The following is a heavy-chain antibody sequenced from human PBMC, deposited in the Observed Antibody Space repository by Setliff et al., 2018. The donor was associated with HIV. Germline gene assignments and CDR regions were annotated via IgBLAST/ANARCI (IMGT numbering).Heavy chain of an antibody. CDR1: GGSINSYY. J-gene: IGHJ5*02. D-gene: IGHD4-4*01. CDR3: ASELHDYTNYSGWFDP. CDR2: VSTSGST. Sequence: PSETLSLTCTVSGGSINSYYWSWIRLPPGRGLEWIGYVSTSGSTKYNPSLKSRVTISVDTSRSQFSLKLSSVTATDTAVYYCASELHDYTNYSGWFDPWGQGALVTVSS. V-gene: IGHV4-4*08.